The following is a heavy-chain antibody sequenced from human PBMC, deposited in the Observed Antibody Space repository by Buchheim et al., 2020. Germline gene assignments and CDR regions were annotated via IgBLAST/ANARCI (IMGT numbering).Heavy chain of an antibody. Sequence: QVQLQESGPGLVQPSQTLSFTCTVSGGSITSGSYYWSWIRQPAGKGLEWIGRIHTNGGANYNASLNGRVTISVDTSKNQFSLKLSSVTAADTAMYYCVRFASGVSAGYWGQGTL. D-gene: IGHD2-15*01. J-gene: IGHJ4*02. V-gene: IGHV4-61*02. CDR1: GGSITSGSYY. CDR3: VRFASGVSAGY. CDR2: IHTNGGA.